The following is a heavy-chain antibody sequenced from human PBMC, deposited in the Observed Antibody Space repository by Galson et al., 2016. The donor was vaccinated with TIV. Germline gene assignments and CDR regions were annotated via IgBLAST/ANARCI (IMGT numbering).Heavy chain of an antibody. CDR2: FDPEAGRT. D-gene: IGHD3-22*01. J-gene: IGHJ4*02. CDR1: GYTLSEIA. CDR3: ATVAWFRGLSLDS. V-gene: IGHV1-24*01. Sequence: SVKVSCKVSGYTLSEIAMHWVRQAPGEGLEWVGGFDPEAGRTIYAQKFHGRVTMTEGTATDTAYMELNNLRSDDTAVYYCATVAWFRGLSLDSWGQGTLVIVSS.